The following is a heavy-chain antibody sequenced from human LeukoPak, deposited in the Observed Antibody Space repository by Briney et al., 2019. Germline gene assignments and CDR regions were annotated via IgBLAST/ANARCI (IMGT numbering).Heavy chain of an antibody. D-gene: IGHD6-19*01. J-gene: IGHJ1*01. Sequence: SETLSLTCTVSGGSISSYYWSWIRQPPGKGLEWIGFIYYSGSTNYNPSLKSRVPLSVDTSKNQFSLKLGSVTAADTAVYYCASLSSGWYTEYFQHWGQGTLVTVSS. CDR2: IYYSGST. CDR1: GGSISSYY. V-gene: IGHV4-59*08. CDR3: ASLSSGWYTEYFQH.